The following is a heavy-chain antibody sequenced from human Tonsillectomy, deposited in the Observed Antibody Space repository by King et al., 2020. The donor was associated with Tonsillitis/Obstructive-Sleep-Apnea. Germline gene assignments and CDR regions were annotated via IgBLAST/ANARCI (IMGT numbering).Heavy chain of an antibody. J-gene: IGHJ4*02. CDR1: GFTFSAYS. V-gene: IGHV3-30*04. CDR3: ARGENYGGTFYF. CDR2: ISYDDGSNK. Sequence: VQLVESGGGVVQPGRSLRLSCAASGFTFSAYSMHWVRQAPGRGLEWVALISYDDGSNKYYADSVKGRFTISRDNSRKMLYLQINSLAPDDTAVYYCARGENYGGTFYFWGQGTLVTVSS. D-gene: IGHD4-23*01.